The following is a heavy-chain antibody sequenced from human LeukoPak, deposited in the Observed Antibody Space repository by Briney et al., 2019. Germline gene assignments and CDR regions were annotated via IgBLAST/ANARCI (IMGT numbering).Heavy chain of an antibody. V-gene: IGHV3-7*01. D-gene: IGHD6-13*01. CDR1: GFTFSSYW. J-gene: IGHJ5*02. CDR3: ARDPGYSSSGWFDP. CDR2: IKQDGSEK. Sequence: GGSLRLSCAASGFTFSSYWMSWVRQAPGKGLEWVANIKQDGSEKYYVDSVKGRFTISRDNAKNSLYLQMNSLRAEDTAVYYCARDPGYSSSGWFDPWGQGTLVTVSS.